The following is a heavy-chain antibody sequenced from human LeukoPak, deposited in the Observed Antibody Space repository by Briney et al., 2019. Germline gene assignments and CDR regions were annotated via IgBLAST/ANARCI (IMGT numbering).Heavy chain of an antibody. CDR3: ASSAGYSGYDTPTPLDY. J-gene: IGHJ4*02. V-gene: IGHV1-69*06. CDR1: GGTFSSYA. Sequence: GASVKVSCKASGGTFSSYAISWVRQAPGQGLEWMGGIIPIFGTANYAQKFQGRVTITADKSTSTAYMELSSLRSEDTAVYYCASSAGYSGYDTPTPLDYWGQGTLVTVSS. CDR2: IIPIFGTA. D-gene: IGHD5-12*01.